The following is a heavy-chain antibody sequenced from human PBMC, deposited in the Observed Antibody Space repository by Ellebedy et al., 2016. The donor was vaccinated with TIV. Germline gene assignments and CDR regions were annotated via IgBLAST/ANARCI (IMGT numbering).Heavy chain of an antibody. CDR3: VAPSPTGGLDV. CDR2: IFDSGST. J-gene: IGHJ6*02. V-gene: IGHV4-39*01. D-gene: IGHD4-17*01. CDR1: GGSISGSSNY. Sequence: PGGSLRLSCTVSGGSISGSSNYWGWIRQPPMKALEWIGNIFDSGSTFYNPSLKSRVAISVDASRNQFSLRLDSLTAAETAVSYCVAPSPTGGLDVWGQGTTVTVSS.